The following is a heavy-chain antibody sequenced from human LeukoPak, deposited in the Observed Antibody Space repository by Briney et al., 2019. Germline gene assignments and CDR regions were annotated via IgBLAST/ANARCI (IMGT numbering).Heavy chain of an antibody. Sequence: PGGSLRLSCAASGFTFSSYAMSWVRQAPGKGLEWVSAISGSGGSTYYADSVKGRFTISRDNFKNTLYLQMNSLRAEDTAVYYCAKGGPNAIVVVPAASDPFDPWGQGTLVTVSS. D-gene: IGHD2-2*01. V-gene: IGHV3-23*01. CDR1: GFTFSSYA. J-gene: IGHJ5*02. CDR2: ISGSGGST. CDR3: AKGGPNAIVVVPAASDPFDP.